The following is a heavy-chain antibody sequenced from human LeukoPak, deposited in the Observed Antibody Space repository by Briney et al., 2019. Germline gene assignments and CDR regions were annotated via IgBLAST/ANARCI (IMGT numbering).Heavy chain of an antibody. V-gene: IGHV1-46*01. J-gene: IGHJ3*02. Sequence: ASVKVSCKASGYTFTSYYMHWVRQAPGQGLEWMGIINPSGGSTSYAQKFQGRVTMTRDTSTSTVYMELSSLRSEDTAVYYCARAIGYYDSSGYDAFDIWGQGTMVTVSS. CDR1: GYTFTSYY. D-gene: IGHD3-22*01. CDR2: INPSGGST. CDR3: ARAIGYYDSSGYDAFDI.